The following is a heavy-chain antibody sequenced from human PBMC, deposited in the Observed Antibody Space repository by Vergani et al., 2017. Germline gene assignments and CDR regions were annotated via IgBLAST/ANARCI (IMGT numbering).Heavy chain of an antibody. J-gene: IGHJ3*02. CDR2: IIPIFGTA. V-gene: IGHV1-69*13. CDR1: GGTFSSYA. Sequence: QVQLVQSGAEVKKPGSSVKVSCKASGGTFSSYAISWVRQAPGQGLEWMGRIIPIFGTANYAQKFQGRVTITADESTSTAYMELSSLRSEDTAVYYCARRNPPPLHYYGSGPDAFDIWGQGTMVTVSS. CDR3: ARRNPPPLHYYGSGPDAFDI. D-gene: IGHD3-10*01.